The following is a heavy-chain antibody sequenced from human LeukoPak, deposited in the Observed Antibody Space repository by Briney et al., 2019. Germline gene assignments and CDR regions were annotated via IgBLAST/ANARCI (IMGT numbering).Heavy chain of an antibody. V-gene: IGHV4-38-2*02. J-gene: IGHJ6*04. Sequence: PSETLSLTCTVSGYSISSGYYWGWIRQPPGKGLEWIGSIYLSGSTYYNPSLKSRVTISVDTSKNQFSLKLSSVTAADTAVYYCARERGYCSSTSCYTHVDVWGKGTTVTVSS. D-gene: IGHD2-2*02. CDR3: ARERGYCSSTSCYTHVDV. CDR2: IYLSGST. CDR1: GYSISSGYY.